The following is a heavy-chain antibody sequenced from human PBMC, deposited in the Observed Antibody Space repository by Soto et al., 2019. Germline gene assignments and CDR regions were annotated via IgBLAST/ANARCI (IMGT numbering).Heavy chain of an antibody. Sequence: GGSLRLSCAASGFTFSSYAMHWVRQAPGKGLEWVAVISYDGSNKYYADSVKGRFTISRDNSKNTLYLQMNSLRAEDTAVYYCAREIKLVTSQQLDYNFYYYYYGMDVWGQGTTVTVSS. V-gene: IGHV3-30-3*01. CDR3: AREIKLVTSQQLDYNFYYYYYGMDV. D-gene: IGHD6-13*01. J-gene: IGHJ6*02. CDR1: GFTFSSYA. CDR2: ISYDGSNK.